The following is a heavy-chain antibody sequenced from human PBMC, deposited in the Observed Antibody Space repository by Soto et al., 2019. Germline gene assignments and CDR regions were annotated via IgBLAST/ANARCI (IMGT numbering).Heavy chain of an antibody. CDR1: GGSISSSSYY. V-gene: IGHV4-61*01. CDR2: IYYSGST. J-gene: IGHJ4*02. CDR3: AREDRSGKFDF. D-gene: IGHD3-22*01. Sequence: PSETLSLTCTVSGGSISSSSYYWSWIRQPPGKGLEWIGYIYYSGSTNYNPSLRSRLTISLDTSKNQFSLKLTSVTAADTAVYHCAREDRSGKFDFWGLGTLVTVSS.